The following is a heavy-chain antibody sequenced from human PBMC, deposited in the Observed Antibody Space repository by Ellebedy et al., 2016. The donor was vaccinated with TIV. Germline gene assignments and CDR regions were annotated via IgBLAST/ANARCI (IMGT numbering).Heavy chain of an antibody. Sequence: MPSETLSLTCTVSGGSISSGESYWSWVRQPPGEGLEWIWYIYYTGSTYYNPSLKSRVTISLDTSKNQFSLKLSSVTAADTAVYYCARGDSSSSRVYYWGQGTLVTVSS. J-gene: IGHJ4*02. V-gene: IGHV4-30-4*08. D-gene: IGHD6-6*01. CDR3: ARGDSSSSRVYY. CDR1: GGSISSGESY. CDR2: IYYTGST.